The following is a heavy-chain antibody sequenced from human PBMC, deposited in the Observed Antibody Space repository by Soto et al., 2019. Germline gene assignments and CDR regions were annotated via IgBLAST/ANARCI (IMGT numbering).Heavy chain of an antibody. Sequence: QVQLQQWGAGLLKPSETLSLTCAVYGGSFSGYYWSWIRQPPGKGLDWIGEINHSGSTNYNPSLKSLVTLSGDTSKNQFSLKLSSVTAADTAVYYCARAPTYYYDTSMLRYFDYWGQGTLVTVSS. V-gene: IGHV4-34*01. D-gene: IGHD3-22*01. J-gene: IGHJ4*02. CDR1: GGSFSGYY. CDR3: ARAPTYYYDTSMLRYFDY. CDR2: INHSGST.